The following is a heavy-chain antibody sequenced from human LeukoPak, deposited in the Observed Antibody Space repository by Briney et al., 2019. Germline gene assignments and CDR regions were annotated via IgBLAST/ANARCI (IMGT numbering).Heavy chain of an antibody. CDR3: ARGLLWFGELLH. V-gene: IGHV1-8*01. D-gene: IGHD3-10*01. J-gene: IGHJ6*02. CDR2: MNPNSGNT. CDR1: GYTFTSYD. Sequence: ASVKVSCKASGYTFTSYDINWVRQATGQGLEWMGWMNPNSGNTGYAQKFQGRVTMTRNTSISTAYMELSSLRSEDTAVYYCARGLLWFGELLHWGQGTTVTVSS.